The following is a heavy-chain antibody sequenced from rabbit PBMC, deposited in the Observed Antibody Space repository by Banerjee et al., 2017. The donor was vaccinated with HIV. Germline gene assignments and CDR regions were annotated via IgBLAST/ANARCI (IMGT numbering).Heavy chain of an antibody. CDR3: ARDLAGAIGWNFGL. Sequence: QSLEESGGDLVKPGASLTLTCKASGFSFSSSYWIYWVRQAPGKGLEWIGCIYSSSRNVVYASWATGRFTISKTSSTTVTLQMTSLTAADTATYFCARDLAGAIGWNFGLWGQGTLVTVS. CDR2: IYSSSRNV. V-gene: IGHV1S40*01. J-gene: IGHJ3*01. D-gene: IGHD4-1*01. CDR1: GFSFSSSYW.